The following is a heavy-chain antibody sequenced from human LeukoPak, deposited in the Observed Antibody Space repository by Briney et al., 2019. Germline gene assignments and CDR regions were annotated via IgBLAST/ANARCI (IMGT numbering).Heavy chain of an antibody. D-gene: IGHD6-13*01. J-gene: IGHJ4*02. V-gene: IGHV4-39*07. CDR3: ARVIAAAGTAYYFDY. CDR2: IYYSGST. Sequence: PSETLSLTCTVSGGSISSSSYYWGWIRQPPGKGLEWIGSIYYSGSTYYNPSLKSRVTISVDTSKNQFSLKLSSVTAADTAVYYCARVIAAAGTAYYFDYWGQGTLVTVSS. CDR1: GGSISSSSYY.